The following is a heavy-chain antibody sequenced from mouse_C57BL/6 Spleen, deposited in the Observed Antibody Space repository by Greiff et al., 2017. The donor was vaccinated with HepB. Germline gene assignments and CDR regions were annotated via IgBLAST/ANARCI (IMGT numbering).Heavy chain of an antibody. CDR1: GFNIKDDY. V-gene: IGHV14-4*01. D-gene: IGHD2-10*01. J-gene: IGHJ4*01. Sequence: VQLQQSGAELVRPGASVKLSCTASGFNIKDDYMHWVKQRPEQGLEWIGWIDPENGDTEYASKFQGKATITADTSSNTAYLQLSSLTSEDTAVYYCTTVGAMDYWGQGTSVTVSS. CDR2: IDPENGDT. CDR3: TTVGAMDY.